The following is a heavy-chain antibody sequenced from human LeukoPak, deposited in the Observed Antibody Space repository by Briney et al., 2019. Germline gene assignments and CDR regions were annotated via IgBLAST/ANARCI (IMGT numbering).Heavy chain of an antibody. CDR1: GYTFTGYY. V-gene: IGHV1-2*02. Sequence: ASVKVSCKASGYTFTGYYMHWVRQATGQGLEGLGWINPNSGGTNYTQKFQGRVTMTRDTSISTAYMELSRLRCDNTAVYDGARDGPDYVWGSYRYTLHWGQGTLVTVSS. J-gene: IGHJ4*02. CDR3: ARDGPDYVWGSYRYTLH. D-gene: IGHD3-16*02. CDR2: INPNSGGT.